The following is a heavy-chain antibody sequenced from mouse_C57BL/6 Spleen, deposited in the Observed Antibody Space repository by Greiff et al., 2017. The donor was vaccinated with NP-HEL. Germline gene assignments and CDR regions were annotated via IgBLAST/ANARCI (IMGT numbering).Heavy chain of an antibody. D-gene: IGHD2-4*01. J-gene: IGHJ3*01. CDR1: GFSLTSYG. Sequence: QVQLKESGPGLVQPSQSLSITCTVSGFSLTSYGVHWVRQSPGKGLEWLGVLWSGGSTDYNAAFISRLSISKDNSKSQVFFKMNSLQADDTAIYYCARSPRSTMITEFAYWGQGTLVTVSA. V-gene: IGHV2-2*01. CDR3: ARSPRSTMITEFAY. CDR2: LWSGGST.